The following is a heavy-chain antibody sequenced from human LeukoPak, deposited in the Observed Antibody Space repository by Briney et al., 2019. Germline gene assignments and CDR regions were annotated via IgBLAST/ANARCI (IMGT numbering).Heavy chain of an antibody. CDR3: ARGNYYYYMDV. CDR2: IYSGGST. V-gene: IGHV3-53*01. J-gene: IGHJ6*03. Sequence: GGSLRLSCAASGFTFSSYWMSWVRQAPGKGLEWVSVIYSGGSTYYADSVKGRFTISRDNSKNTLYLQMNSLRAEDTAVYYCARGNYYYYMDVWGKGTTVTISS. CDR1: GFTFSSYW.